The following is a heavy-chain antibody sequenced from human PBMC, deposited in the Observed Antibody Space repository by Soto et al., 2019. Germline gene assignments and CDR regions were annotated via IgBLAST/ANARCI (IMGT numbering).Heavy chain of an antibody. CDR2: INPSGGST. CDR3: ARDLVWGSYRYVDY. Sequence: ASVQVSCGASGYTFASYDIHCVRQAPGQGLEWMGIINPSGGSTSYAQKFQGRVTMTRDTSTSTVYMELSSLRSEDTAVYYCARDLVWGSYRYVDYWGQGTLVTGSS. CDR1: GYTFASYD. J-gene: IGHJ4*02. V-gene: IGHV1-46*01. D-gene: IGHD3-16*01.